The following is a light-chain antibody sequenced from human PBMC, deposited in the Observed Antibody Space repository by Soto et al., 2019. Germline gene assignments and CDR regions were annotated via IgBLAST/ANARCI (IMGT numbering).Light chain of an antibody. J-gene: IGLJ2*01. CDR3: QSADSSGTVV. V-gene: IGLV3-25*03. CDR1: ALPKQY. CDR2: KDS. Sequence: SYELTQPPSVSVSPGQTARITCSGDALPKQYAYWYQQKPGQAPVLVIYKDSERPSGIPERFSGSSSGTTVTLTISGVQAEDEADYYCQSADSSGTVVFGGGTKRPS.